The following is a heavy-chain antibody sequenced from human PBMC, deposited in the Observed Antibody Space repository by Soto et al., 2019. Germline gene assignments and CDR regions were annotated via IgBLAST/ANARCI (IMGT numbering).Heavy chain of an antibody. CDR3: ARDYGDCFEF. V-gene: IGHV4-59*01. J-gene: IGHJ4*02. CDR1: GGYISSYY. Sequence: SETLSLTCTVSGGYISSYYWSWIRQPPGKGLEWIGYIYYTGSTNYNPSLKSRVTISVDTSKNQFSLNLSSVTAADTAVYYCARDYGDCFEFWGQGTLVTVSS. CDR2: IYYTGST. D-gene: IGHD4-17*01.